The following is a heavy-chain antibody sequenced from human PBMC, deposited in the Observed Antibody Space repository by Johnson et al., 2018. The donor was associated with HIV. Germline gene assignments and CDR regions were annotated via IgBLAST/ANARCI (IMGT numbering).Heavy chain of an antibody. D-gene: IGHD6-13*01. CDR3: ARVRAAAVSDAFDI. V-gene: IGHV3-7*01. CDR2: IKQDGSEK. CDR1: GFTFSRYW. Sequence: VQLVESGGGLVQPGGSLRLSCAASGFTFSRYWMSWVRQAPGKGLEWVANIKQDGSEKYYVDSVKGRFTISRDNAKNSLYLQMNSLRAEDTALYYCARVRAAAVSDAFDIWGQGTMVTVSS. J-gene: IGHJ3*02.